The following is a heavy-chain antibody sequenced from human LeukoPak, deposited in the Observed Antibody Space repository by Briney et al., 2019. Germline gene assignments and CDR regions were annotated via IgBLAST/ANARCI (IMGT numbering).Heavy chain of an antibody. V-gene: IGHV4-34*01. J-gene: IGHJ4*02. CDR1: GGSFSGYY. D-gene: IGHD3-22*01. CDR3: AREEYDSSGYSDS. CDR2: IDHSGST. Sequence: SETLSLTCAVYGGSFSGYYWSWIRQPLGKGLEWIGEIDHSGSTNYNPSLKSRVAISVDTSKNQFSLKLSSVTAADTAVYYCAREEYDSSGYSDSWGQGTLVTVSS.